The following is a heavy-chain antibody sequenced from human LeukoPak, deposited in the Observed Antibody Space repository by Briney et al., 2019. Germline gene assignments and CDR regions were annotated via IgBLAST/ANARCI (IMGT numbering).Heavy chain of an antibody. J-gene: IGHJ5*02. D-gene: IGHD2-2*01. CDR1: GYTFTGYY. CDR2: INPNSGGT. CDR3: ARAESVVPAAMDWFDP. Sequence: ASVKVSCKASGYTFTGYYMHWVRQAPGQGLEWMGWINPNSGGTNYAQKFRGRVTMTRDTSISTAYMELSRLRSDDTAVYYCARAESVVPAAMDWFDPWGQGTLVTVSS. V-gene: IGHV1-2*02.